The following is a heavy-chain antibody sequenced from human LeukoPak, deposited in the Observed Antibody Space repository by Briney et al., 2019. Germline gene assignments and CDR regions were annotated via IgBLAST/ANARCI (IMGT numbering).Heavy chain of an antibody. CDR3: ARQYYDRTGYYYFDY. CDR1: GDAITGSSYY. J-gene: IGHJ4*02. CDR2: MYYSGST. D-gene: IGHD3-22*01. Sequence: SSETLSLTCTVSGDAITGSSYYWGWIRQPPGKGLEWIGSMYYSGSTHSNPSLKSRVTMSADTSKNQFSLKLSSVSAADTAVYYCARQYYDRTGYYYFDYWDQGTLVSVSS. V-gene: IGHV4-39*01.